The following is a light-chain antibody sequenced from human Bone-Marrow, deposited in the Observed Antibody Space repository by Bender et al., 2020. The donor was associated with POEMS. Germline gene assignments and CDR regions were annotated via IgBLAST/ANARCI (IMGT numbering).Light chain of an antibody. V-gene: IGLV2-14*02. Sequence: QSALTQPASVSGSPGQSITISCTGTSADIGSYNLVSWYQQHPGKAPKLVIYDVTHRPSGVSDRFSGSKSGNTASLTVSGLQAEDEADYYCSSFTSTNTQVFGGGTKLAVL. CDR1: SADIGSYNL. J-gene: IGLJ2*01. CDR3: SSFTSTNTQV. CDR2: DVT.